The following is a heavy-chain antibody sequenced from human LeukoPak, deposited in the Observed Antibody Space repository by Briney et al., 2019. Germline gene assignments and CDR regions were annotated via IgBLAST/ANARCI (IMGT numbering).Heavy chain of an antibody. J-gene: IGHJ4*02. Sequence: GASVKVSCKASGYTFTSYGISWARQAPGQGLEWMGWIGAYNGNTNYAQKLQGRVTMTTDTSTSTAYMELRSLRSDDTAVYYCAGVRMDDFWSGYYLEYYFDYWGQGTLVTVSS. D-gene: IGHD3-3*01. CDR3: AGVRMDDFWSGYYLEYYFDY. CDR1: GYTFTSYG. CDR2: IGAYNGNT. V-gene: IGHV1-18*01.